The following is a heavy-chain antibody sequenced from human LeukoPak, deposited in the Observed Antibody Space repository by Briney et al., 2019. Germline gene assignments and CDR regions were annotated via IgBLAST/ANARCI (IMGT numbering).Heavy chain of an antibody. D-gene: IGHD6-25*01. CDR1: GFTLSSSG. CDR2: IWGDENHK. Sequence: PGGSLRHSCAASGFTLSSSGMHWIRQAPGKGLEWVAVIWGDENHKYYGDSVRGRFTISRDNAKNTLYLQMDSLRVEDTAVYYCARDVGSAPFDYWGQGTLVTVSS. CDR3: ARDVGSAPFDY. V-gene: IGHV3-33*01. J-gene: IGHJ4*02.